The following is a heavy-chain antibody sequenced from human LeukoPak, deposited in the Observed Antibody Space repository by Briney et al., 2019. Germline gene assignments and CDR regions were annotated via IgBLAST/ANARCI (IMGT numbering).Heavy chain of an antibody. D-gene: IGHD6-13*01. CDR3: ARDVSSSWYPGWFDP. J-gene: IGHJ5*02. CDR1: GYIVSGYY. V-gene: IGHV1-2*06. Sequence: ASVKVSCKASGYIVSGYYVHWVRQAPGQGLEWMGRINPTTGATNFAPKFQGRVTMTRDPSISTVYLEVSGLRSDDTAMYYCARDVSSSWYPGWFDPWGQGTQVTVSS. CDR2: INPTTGAT.